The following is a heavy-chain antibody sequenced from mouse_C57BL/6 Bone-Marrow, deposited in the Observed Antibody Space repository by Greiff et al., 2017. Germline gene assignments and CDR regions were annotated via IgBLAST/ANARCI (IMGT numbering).Heavy chain of an antibody. Sequence: QVQLQRSGAELVKPGASVKMSCKASGYTFTTYPIAWMKQNPGKSLEWIGNFHPYNDDTQYNEKFKGKATLTVEKSSSTVYLELSRLTSDDSAGYYCARGGYDYYAMDYWGQGTSVTVSS. J-gene: IGHJ4*01. V-gene: IGHV1-47*01. CDR2: FHPYNDDT. D-gene: IGHD2-2*01. CDR1: GYTFTTYP. CDR3: ARGGYDYYAMDY.